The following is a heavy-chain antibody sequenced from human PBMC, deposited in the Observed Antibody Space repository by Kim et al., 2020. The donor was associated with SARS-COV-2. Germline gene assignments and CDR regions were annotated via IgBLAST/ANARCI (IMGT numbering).Heavy chain of an antibody. V-gene: IGHV2-70*11. CDR2: IDWDDDK. D-gene: IGHD2-2*01. J-gene: IGHJ6*02. CDR1: GFSLSTSGMC. CDR3: ARTAANYFYYGMDD. Sequence: SGPTLVNPTQTLTLTCTFSGFSLSTSGMCVSWIRQPPGKALEWLARIDWDDDKYYSTSLKTRLTISKDTSKNQVVLTMTNMDPVDTATYYCARTAANYFYYGMDDWGQGTAVTVSS.